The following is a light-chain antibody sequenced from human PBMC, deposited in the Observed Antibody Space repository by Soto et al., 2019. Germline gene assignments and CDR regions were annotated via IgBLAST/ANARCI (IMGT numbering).Light chain of an antibody. CDR3: QQYGNLITCT. CDR2: AAS. J-gene: IGKJ1*01. V-gene: IGKV3-20*01. Sequence: EVVLTQSPGTVSLSPGERVTLSCRASQSVPSNYLAWYQQKPGQAPRLLIYAASSRATDIPDRFSGSGSGTDFTLTISRLEPEDFAVYYCQQYGNLITCTFGQGTKVEIK. CDR1: QSVPSNY.